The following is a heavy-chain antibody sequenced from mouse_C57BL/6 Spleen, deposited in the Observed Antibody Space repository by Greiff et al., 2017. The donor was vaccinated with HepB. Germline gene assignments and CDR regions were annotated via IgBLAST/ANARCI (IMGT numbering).Heavy chain of an antibody. V-gene: IGHV5-9*01. CDR1: GFTFSSYT. J-gene: IGHJ2*01. CDR2: ISGGGGNT. CDR3: ARHGTVVSDYFDY. D-gene: IGHD1-1*01. Sequence: EVQVVESGGGLVKPGGSLKLSCAASGFTFSSYTMSWVRQTPEKRLEWVATISGGGGNTYYPDSVKGRFTISRDNAKNTLYLQMSSLRSEDTALYYCARHGTVVSDYFDYWGQGTTLTVSS.